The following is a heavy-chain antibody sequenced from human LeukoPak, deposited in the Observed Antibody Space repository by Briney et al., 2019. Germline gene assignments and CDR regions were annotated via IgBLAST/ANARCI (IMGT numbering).Heavy chain of an antibody. V-gene: IGHV3-74*01. CDR1: GFTFSSYW. CDR3: ARSMIVVVTDDAFDI. D-gene: IGHD3-22*01. J-gene: IGHJ3*02. CDR2: INSDGSSK. Sequence: PGGSLRLSCAASGFTFSSYWMHWVRQAPGKGLVWVSRINSDGSSKSYADSVKGRFTISRDNAKNTLYLQMNSLRAEDTAVYYCARSMIVVVTDDAFDIWGQGTMVTVSS.